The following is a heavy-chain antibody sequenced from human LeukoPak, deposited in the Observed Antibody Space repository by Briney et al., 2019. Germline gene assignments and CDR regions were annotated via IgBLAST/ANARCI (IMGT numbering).Heavy chain of an antibody. CDR3: ARDDRAVIAAAIDY. V-gene: IGHV4-59*12. CDR2: IYYSGST. D-gene: IGHD6-13*01. J-gene: IGHJ4*02. Sequence: PSETLSLTCTVSGVSISSYYWSWIRQPPGKGLEWIGYIYYSGSTNYNPSLKSRVTISLDTSKNQFSLRLTSVTAADTAVYYCARDDRAVIAAAIDYWGQGTLVTVSS. CDR1: GVSISSYY.